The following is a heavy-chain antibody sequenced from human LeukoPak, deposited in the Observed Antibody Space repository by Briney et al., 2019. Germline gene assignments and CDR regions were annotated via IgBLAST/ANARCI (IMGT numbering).Heavy chain of an antibody. CDR2: IRSKSNSYAT. J-gene: IGHJ3*01. CDR1: GFIFSDSA. D-gene: IGHD2-2*02. V-gene: IGHV3-73*01. Sequence: GGSLRLSCAASGFIFSDSAVHWVRQASGKGLEWVGRIRSKSNSYATAYAASVKGRLTISRDDSKNTAYLQMNSLKTEDTAVYYCTRISGDCSSTSCYRADFWGQGTMVTVSS. CDR3: TRISGDCSSTSCYRADF.